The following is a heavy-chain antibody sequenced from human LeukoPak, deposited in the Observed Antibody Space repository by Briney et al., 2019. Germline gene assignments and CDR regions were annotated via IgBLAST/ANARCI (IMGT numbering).Heavy chain of an antibody. Sequence: GGSLRLSCAASGFNFSDYYMSWIRQAPGKGLEWVSYISSSGFSTYYAGSVKGRFTISRDNARNSLYLQMNSLAPEDTDLYYCARGKLRFDYWGQGTLVSVSS. V-gene: IGHV3-11*01. CDR1: GFNFSDYY. J-gene: IGHJ4*02. CDR2: ISSSGFST. D-gene: IGHD6-6*01. CDR3: ARGKLRFDY.